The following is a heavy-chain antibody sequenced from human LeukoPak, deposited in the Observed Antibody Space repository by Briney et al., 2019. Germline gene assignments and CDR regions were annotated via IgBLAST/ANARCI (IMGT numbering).Heavy chain of an antibody. V-gene: IGHV3-21*01. Sequence: GGSLRLSCAASGFTFSSYSMNWVRKAPGKGLEWVSSISSSSSYIYYADSVKGRFTISRDNAKNSLYLQMNSLRAEDTAVYYCARGGSLKVTVTTYGYWGQGTLVTVSS. CDR1: GFTFSSYS. J-gene: IGHJ4*02. CDR2: ISSSSSYI. CDR3: ARGGSLKVTVTTYGY. D-gene: IGHD4-17*01.